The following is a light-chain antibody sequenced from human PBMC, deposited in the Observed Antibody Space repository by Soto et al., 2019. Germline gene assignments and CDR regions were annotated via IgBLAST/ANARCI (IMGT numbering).Light chain of an antibody. J-gene: IGKJ4*01. CDR2: GAS. Sequence: EIVMTQSPATLSVSPGERVTLSCRASQSVSSNLAWYQQKPGQAPRLLIYGASTRATGLPDRISGSGSGTEFTLTISSLQSEDFALYYCQQYNGWPLSFGGGTKVEIK. V-gene: IGKV3-15*01. CDR1: QSVSSN. CDR3: QQYNGWPLS.